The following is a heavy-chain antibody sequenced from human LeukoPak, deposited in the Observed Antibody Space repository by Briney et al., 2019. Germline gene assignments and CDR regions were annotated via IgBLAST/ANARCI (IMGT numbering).Heavy chain of an antibody. CDR3: ARVVLGESPNAFDI. J-gene: IGHJ3*02. CDR2: IRYDGSNK. V-gene: IGHV3-30*02. Sequence: PGGSLRLSCAASGFTFSSYAMHWVRQAPGKGLEWVAFIRYDGSNKYYADSVKGRFTISRDNSKNTLYLQMNSLRAEDTAVYYCARVVLGESPNAFDIWGQGTMVTVSS. D-gene: IGHD3-16*01. CDR1: GFTFSSYA.